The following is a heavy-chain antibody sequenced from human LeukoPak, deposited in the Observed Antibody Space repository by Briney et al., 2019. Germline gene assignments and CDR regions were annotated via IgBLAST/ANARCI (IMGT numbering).Heavy chain of an antibody. V-gene: IGHV3-23*01. J-gene: IGHJ3*02. Sequence: GGSLRLSCAASGFTFSSYAMSWVRQAPGKGLEWVSAISGSGGSTYYADSVKGRFTISRDNSKNTLYLQMSSLRAEDTAVYYCAKDGRQWLVNPNQHDAFDIWGQGTMVTVSS. CDR1: GFTFSSYA. D-gene: IGHD6-19*01. CDR2: ISGSGGST. CDR3: AKDGRQWLVNPNQHDAFDI.